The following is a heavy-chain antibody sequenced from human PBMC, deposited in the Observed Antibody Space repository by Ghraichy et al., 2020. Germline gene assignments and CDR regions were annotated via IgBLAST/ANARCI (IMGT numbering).Heavy chain of an antibody. V-gene: IGHV4-61*01. CDR2: IYYSGST. J-gene: IGHJ4*02. D-gene: IGHD2-21*02. Sequence: SETLSLTCTVSGGSVSSGSYYWSWIRQPPGKGLEWIGYIYYSGSTNYNPSLKSRVTISVDTSKNQFSLKLSSVTAADTAVYYCARSGIVVVTATFDYWGQGTLVTVSS. CDR1: GGSVSSGSYY. CDR3: ARSGIVVVTATFDY.